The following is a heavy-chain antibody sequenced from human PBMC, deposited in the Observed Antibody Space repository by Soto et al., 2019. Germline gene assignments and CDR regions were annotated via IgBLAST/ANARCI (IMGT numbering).Heavy chain of an antibody. CDR2: ISGSGGST. D-gene: IGHD5-12*01. J-gene: IGHJ3*02. Sequence: EVQLLESGGGLVQPGGSLRLSCAASGFTFSSYAMRWVRQAPGKGLEWVSAISGSGGSTYYADSVKGRFTISRDNSKNTLYLQMNSVGAEDTAVYYCAKDPSASTWLRLLVDAFDIWGQGTMVTVSS. V-gene: IGHV3-23*01. CDR1: GFTFSSYA. CDR3: AKDPSASTWLRLLVDAFDI.